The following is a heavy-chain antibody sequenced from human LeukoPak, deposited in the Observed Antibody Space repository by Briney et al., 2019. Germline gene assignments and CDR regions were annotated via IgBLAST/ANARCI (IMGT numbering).Heavy chain of an antibody. CDR1: GFTFSSYW. CDR3: AREEYSSSSWDGFDI. V-gene: IGHV3-74*01. D-gene: IGHD6-6*01. J-gene: IGHJ3*02. Sequence: GGSLRLSCAASGFTFSSYWMHWVRQAPGKGLVWVSRINSDGSSTTYADSVKGRFTISRDNAKNTLYLQMNSLRAEDTAVYYCAREEYSSSSWDGFDIWGQGTMVTVSS. CDR2: INSDGSST.